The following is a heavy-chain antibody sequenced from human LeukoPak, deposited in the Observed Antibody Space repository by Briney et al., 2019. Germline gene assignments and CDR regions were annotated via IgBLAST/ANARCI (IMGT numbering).Heavy chain of an antibody. Sequence: GGSLRLSCAASGFTFSSYWMSWVRQAPGKGLEWVANIKQDGSEKYYVDSVKGRFTISRDNAKKSLYLQMNSLRAEDTAVYYCATGIRGYSGYDRWYYFDYWGQGTLVTVSS. D-gene: IGHD5-12*01. J-gene: IGHJ4*02. CDR3: ATGIRGYSGYDRWYYFDY. CDR2: IKQDGSEK. V-gene: IGHV3-7*01. CDR1: GFTFSSYW.